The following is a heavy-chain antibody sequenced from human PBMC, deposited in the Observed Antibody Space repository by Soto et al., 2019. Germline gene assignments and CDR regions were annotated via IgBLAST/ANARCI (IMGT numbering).Heavy chain of an antibody. Sequence: PGGSLRLSCAASGFTFSSYGMHWVRQAPGKGLEWVAVISYDGSNKYYADSVKGRFTISRDNSKNTLYLQMNSLRAEDTAVYYCAKDVPYRGWFGELFRSDRIGEFDYWGQGTLVTVSS. D-gene: IGHD3-10*01. V-gene: IGHV3-30*18. J-gene: IGHJ4*02. CDR1: GFTFSSYG. CDR2: ISYDGSNK. CDR3: AKDVPYRGWFGELFRSDRIGEFDY.